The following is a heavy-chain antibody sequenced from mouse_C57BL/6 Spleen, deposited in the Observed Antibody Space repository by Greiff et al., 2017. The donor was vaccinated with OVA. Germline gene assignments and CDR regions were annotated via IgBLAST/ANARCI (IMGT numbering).Heavy chain of an antibody. CDR3: ARDITTVVYFDY. J-gene: IGHJ2*01. Sequence: EVQLQQSGPGLVKPSQSLSLTCSVTGYSITSGYYWNWIRQFPGNKLEWMGYISYDGSNNYNPSLKNRISITRDTSKNQFFLKLNSVTTEDTATYYCARDITTVVYFDYWGQGTTLTVSS. V-gene: IGHV3-6*01. CDR1: GYSITSGYY. CDR2: ISYDGSN. D-gene: IGHD1-1*01.